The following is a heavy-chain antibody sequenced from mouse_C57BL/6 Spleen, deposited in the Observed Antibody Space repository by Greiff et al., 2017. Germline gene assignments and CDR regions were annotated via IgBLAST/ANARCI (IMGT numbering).Heavy chain of an antibody. CDR1: GYTFTSYW. CDR2: IDPSDSYT. J-gene: IGHJ4*01. CDR3: ARRDYYEDYAMDY. D-gene: IGHD1-1*01. Sequence: QVQLQQPGAELVRPGTSVKLSCKASGYTFTSYWMHWVKQRPGQGLEWIGVIDPSDSYTNYNQKFKGKATLTVDTSSSTAYMQLSSLTSEDSAVYYCARRDYYEDYAMDYWGQGTSVTVSS. V-gene: IGHV1-59*01.